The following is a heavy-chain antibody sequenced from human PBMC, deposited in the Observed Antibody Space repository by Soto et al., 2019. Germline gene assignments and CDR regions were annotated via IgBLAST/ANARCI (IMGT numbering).Heavy chain of an antibody. D-gene: IGHD2-21*02. CDR1: GFTFTSSA. V-gene: IGHV1-58*01. J-gene: IGHJ4*02. Sequence: QMQLVQSGPEVKKPGPSVKVSCKASGFTFTSSAVQWVRQARGQRLEWRGWIVVGSGNTNYAQKFQERVTITRDMSTSAAYRERSSLRSDDTAVYYSAADRTYCGGACYVDWGQGTLVTVSS. CDR2: IVVGSGNT. CDR3: AADRTYCGGACYVD.